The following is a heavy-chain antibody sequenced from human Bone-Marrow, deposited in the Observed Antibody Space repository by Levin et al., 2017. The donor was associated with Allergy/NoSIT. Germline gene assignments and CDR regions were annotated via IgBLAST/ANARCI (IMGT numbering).Heavy chain of an antibody. J-gene: IGHJ5*02. CDR1: GFTFSNYG. CDR2: IWYDGTRK. CDR3: ARAYRVREAGTDNWFDP. D-gene: IGHD6-13*01. V-gene: IGHV3-33*01. Sequence: GESLKISCAASGFTFSNYGMHWVRQTPGKGLEWVAVIWYDGTRKYYADSVKGRFTISRDNSKNTLDLQMNSLRAEDTAVYYCARAYRVREAGTDNWFDPWGQGTLVTVSS.